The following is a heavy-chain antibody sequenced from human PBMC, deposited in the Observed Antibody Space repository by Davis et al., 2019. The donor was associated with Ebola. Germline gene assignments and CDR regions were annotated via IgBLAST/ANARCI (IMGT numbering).Heavy chain of an antibody. V-gene: IGHV3-23*01. CDR1: GFTFSSYW. Sequence: GGSLRLSCAASGFTFSSYWMSWVRQAPGKGLEWVSAISGSGGSTYYADSVKGRFTISRDNAKNSLYLQMDSLRAEDTAVYYCARDGGEYWFDPWGQGTLVTVSS. J-gene: IGHJ5*02. D-gene: IGHD3-16*01. CDR2: ISGSGGST. CDR3: ARDGGEYWFDP.